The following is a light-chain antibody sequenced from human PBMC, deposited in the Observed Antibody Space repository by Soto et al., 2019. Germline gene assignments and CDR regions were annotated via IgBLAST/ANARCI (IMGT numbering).Light chain of an antibody. Sequence: EIVMTQSPATLSVSPGQGATLPFKASQNVYNNLAWYQQRPGQPPRLLIYDASTRATGISARFSGSGYGTEFTLTISSLQSEDFAVYFCQQCRNWPLTFGGGTKVDIK. J-gene: IGKJ4*01. CDR3: QQCRNWPLT. V-gene: IGKV3-15*01. CDR2: DAS. CDR1: QNVYNN.